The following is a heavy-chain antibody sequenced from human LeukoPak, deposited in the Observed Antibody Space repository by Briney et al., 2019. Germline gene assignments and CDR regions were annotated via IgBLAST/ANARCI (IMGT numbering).Heavy chain of an antibody. Sequence: SQTLSLTCTVSGVSIISGAYYWRLIRQPAGKGLEWLGRIYTSGSTKYNPSLKSRVTISVDTSENQFSLELRSVTAADTAVYYCAREAKYYYDSSGYLGDAFDIWGQGTMVTVSS. CDR3: AREAKYYYDSSGYLGDAFDI. CDR2: IYTSGST. D-gene: IGHD3-22*01. V-gene: IGHV4-61*02. J-gene: IGHJ3*02. CDR1: GVSIISGAYY.